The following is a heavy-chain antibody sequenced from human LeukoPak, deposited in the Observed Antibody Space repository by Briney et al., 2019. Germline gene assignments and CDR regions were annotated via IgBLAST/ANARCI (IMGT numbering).Heavy chain of an antibody. CDR3: AKDHPHSARTGVQTGLFDV. Sequence: QPGGSLRLSCAASGFTFSNYGMHWVRQAPGKGLEGVAVIWYDGSNEYYADSVKGRFTVSRDNSRNTVFLQMNSLRAEDTAMYHCAKDHPHSARTGVQTGLFDVWGQGTMVTVSS. CDR2: IWYDGSNE. CDR1: GFTFSNYG. D-gene: IGHD3-9*01. V-gene: IGHV3-33*06. J-gene: IGHJ3*01.